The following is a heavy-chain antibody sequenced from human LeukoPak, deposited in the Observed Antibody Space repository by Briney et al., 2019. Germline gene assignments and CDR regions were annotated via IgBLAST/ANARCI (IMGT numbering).Heavy chain of an antibody. V-gene: IGHV4-38-2*02. D-gene: IGHD4-23*01. Sequence: SETLSLTCTVSGYSISSGYYWGWIRQPPGKGLEWIGSIYHSGSTYYNPSLESRVTISVDTSKNQFSLKLSSVAAADTAVYYCARDRSVYGGNPDYWGQGTLVTVS. J-gene: IGHJ4*02. CDR2: IYHSGST. CDR3: ARDRSVYGGNPDY. CDR1: GYSISSGYY.